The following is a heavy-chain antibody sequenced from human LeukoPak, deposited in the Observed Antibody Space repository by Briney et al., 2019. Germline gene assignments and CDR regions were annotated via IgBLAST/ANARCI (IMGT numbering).Heavy chain of an antibody. Sequence: SETLSLTCTVSGGSISSSSYYWGWIRQPPGKGLEWIGSIYYSGSTYYNPSLKSRVTISVDTSKNQFSLKLSSVTAADTAVYYCARPALYNILAGPFDYWGQGTLVTVSS. J-gene: IGHJ4*02. CDR3: ARPALYNILAGPFDY. CDR2: IYYSGST. D-gene: IGHD3-9*01. V-gene: IGHV4-39*07. CDR1: GGSISSSSYY.